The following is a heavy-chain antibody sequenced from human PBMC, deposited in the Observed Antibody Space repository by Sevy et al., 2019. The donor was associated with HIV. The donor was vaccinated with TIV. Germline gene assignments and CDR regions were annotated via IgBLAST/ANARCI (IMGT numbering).Heavy chain of an antibody. CDR1: GFTFSDYY. J-gene: IGHJ4*02. CDR3: ARVRYTSGVEYFDY. V-gene: IGHV3-11*06. D-gene: IGHD6-19*01. Sequence: GGSLRLSCAASGFTFSDYYMSWIRQAPGKGLEWISYISNRSTYTNYADSMKGRFTISRDNAKNSLYLQMNTLRAEDTAVHYCARVRYTSGVEYFDYWGQGTLVTVSS. CDR2: ISNRSTYT.